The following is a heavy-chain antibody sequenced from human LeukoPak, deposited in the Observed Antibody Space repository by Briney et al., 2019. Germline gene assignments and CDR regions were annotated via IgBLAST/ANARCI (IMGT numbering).Heavy chain of an antibody. D-gene: IGHD2-2*01. CDR1: GGSFSGYY. CDR2: INHSGST. Sequence: SETLSLTCAVYGGSFSGYYWSWIRQPPGKGLEWIGEINHSGSTNYNPSLKSQVTISVDTSKNQFSLKLSSVTAADTAVYYCARESSDAFDIWGQGTMVTVSS. CDR3: ARESSDAFDI. V-gene: IGHV4-34*01. J-gene: IGHJ3*02.